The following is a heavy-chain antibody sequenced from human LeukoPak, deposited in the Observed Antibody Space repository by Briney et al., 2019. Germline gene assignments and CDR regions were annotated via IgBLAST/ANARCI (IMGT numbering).Heavy chain of an antibody. V-gene: IGHV4-61*01. D-gene: IGHD2-8*01. Sequence: SETLSLTCTVPGGSVSSGTYYWSWIRQPPGKGLEWIGYIYYSGSTNYNPSLKSRVTISVDTSKNQCSLKLSSVTTADTAVYYCTRSTNLEAFDIWGQGTMVTVSS. CDR2: IYYSGST. CDR3: TRSTNLEAFDI. J-gene: IGHJ3*02. CDR1: GGSVSSGTYY.